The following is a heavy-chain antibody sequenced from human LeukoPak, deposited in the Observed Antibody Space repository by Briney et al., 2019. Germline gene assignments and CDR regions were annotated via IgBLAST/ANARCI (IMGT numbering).Heavy chain of an antibody. J-gene: IGHJ3*02. CDR1: GFTFSTYA. V-gene: IGHV3-23*01. Sequence: GGSLRLSCGASGFTFSTYAMSWARQAPGKGLEWVSGISGSVGSTYYADSVKGRFTISRDSSKNTLYLQMNSLRAEDTAVYYCANRGSPGAFDIWGQGTMVTVSS. CDR3: ANRGSPGAFDI. D-gene: IGHD1-26*01. CDR2: ISGSVGST.